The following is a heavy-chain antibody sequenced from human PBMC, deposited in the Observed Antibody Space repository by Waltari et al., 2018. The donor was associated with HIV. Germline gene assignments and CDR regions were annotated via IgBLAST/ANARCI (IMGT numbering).Heavy chain of an antibody. D-gene: IGHD5-12*01. V-gene: IGHV2-70*15. CDR2: IDWDDER. CDR1: GFSLTTTGMC. Sequence: QVTLRESGPALVKPTQTLTVTCTFSGFSLTTTGMCVSWIRQPPGRALEWLARIDWDDERHYSSSLKTRLTVSKDTSKNQVVLTMTNMDPADTATYYCARSWAAAITYRGAIDYWGQGTLVTVSS. J-gene: IGHJ4*02. CDR3: ARSWAAAITYRGAIDY.